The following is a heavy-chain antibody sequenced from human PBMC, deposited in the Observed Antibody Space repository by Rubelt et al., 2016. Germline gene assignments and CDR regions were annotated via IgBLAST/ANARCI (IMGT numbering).Heavy chain of an antibody. CDR1: GYTFPSYG. J-gene: IGHJ2*01. CDR3: ARDGIRIAARQGWYFDL. D-gene: IGHD6-6*01. V-gene: IGHV1-18*01. Sequence: QVQLVQSGAEVKKPGASVKVSCKASGYTFPSYGISWVRQAPGQGLERMGWTSAYIGNTNYARKLRARVTMTKGTSTRTGYMELRSLRSDATAVYYCARDGIRIAARQGWYFDLWGRGTLVTVSS. CDR2: TSAYIGNT.